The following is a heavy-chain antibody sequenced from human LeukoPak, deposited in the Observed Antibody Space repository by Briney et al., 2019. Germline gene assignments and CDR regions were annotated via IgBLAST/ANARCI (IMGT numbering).Heavy chain of an antibody. CDR3: ARAPRELDWFDP. V-gene: IGHV4-30-4*01. CDR1: GGSISSGDYF. J-gene: IGHJ5*02. D-gene: IGHD3-16*01. Sequence: SETLSLTCSVSGGSISSGDYFWTWIRQPPGKGLEYIGYIYYSGTTYYNPSLKSRITMSVDMSANQFSLRLTSVSAADTAVYYCARAPRELDWFDPWGQGTLVTVSS. CDR2: IYYSGTT.